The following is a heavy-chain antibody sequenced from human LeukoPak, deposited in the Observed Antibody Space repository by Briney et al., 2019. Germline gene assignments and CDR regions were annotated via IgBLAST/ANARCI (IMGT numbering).Heavy chain of an antibody. CDR1: GGSISSGGYY. J-gene: IGHJ5*02. Sequence: MPSQTLSLTCTVSGGSISSGGYYWSWIRQHPGKGLEWIGYIYYSGSTYYNPSLKSRVTISVDTSKNQFSLKLSSVTAADTAVYYCARESVVVPAAPDSNPGNWFDPWGQGTLVTVSS. D-gene: IGHD2-2*01. CDR3: ARESVVVPAAPDSNPGNWFDP. CDR2: IYYSGST. V-gene: IGHV4-31*03.